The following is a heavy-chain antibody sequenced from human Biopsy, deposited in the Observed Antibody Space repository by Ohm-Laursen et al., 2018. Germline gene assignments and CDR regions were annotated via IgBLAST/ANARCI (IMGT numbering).Heavy chain of an antibody. CDR1: GESFNGYY. CDR2: INHSGRT. CDR3: TRKPNSLYYFDH. J-gene: IGHJ4*02. V-gene: IGHV4-34*01. Sequence: TLSLTCAVYGESFNGYYWSWIRQTPGKGLEWIGEINHSGRTNYNPSLKSRVTISVDTSKNQFSLKVRSVTAADTAVYFCTRKPNSLYYFDHWGQGTLVTVSS. D-gene: IGHD1-14*01.